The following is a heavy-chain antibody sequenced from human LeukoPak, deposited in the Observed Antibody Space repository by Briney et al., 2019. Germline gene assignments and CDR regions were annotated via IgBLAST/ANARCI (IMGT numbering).Heavy chain of an antibody. CDR1: GFTFSSYE. CDR2: ISGSGVTM. D-gene: IGHD4-17*01. V-gene: IGHV3-48*03. Sequence: PGGSLRLSCAASGFTFSSYEMNWVRQAPGRGLEWVSYISGSGVTMYYADSVKGRFTISRDDAKNSLYLQMNSLRAEDTAVYYCARAVYTVTTGAEYFQHWGQGTLVAVSS. J-gene: IGHJ1*01. CDR3: ARAVYTVTTGAEYFQH.